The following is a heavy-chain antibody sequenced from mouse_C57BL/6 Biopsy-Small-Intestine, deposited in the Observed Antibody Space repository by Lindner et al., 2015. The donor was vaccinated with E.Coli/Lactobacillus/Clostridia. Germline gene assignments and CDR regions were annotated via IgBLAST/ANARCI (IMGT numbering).Heavy chain of an antibody. J-gene: IGHJ4*01. V-gene: IGHV5-17*01. Sequence: VQLQESGGGLVKPGGSLKLSCAASGFTFSDYGMHWVRQAPEKGLEWVAYISGGSNTIYYTDTVKGRFTISRDNAKNTLFLQMTSLRSEDTAIYYCTRPYYYSMDYWGQGTSVTVSS. CDR1: GFTFSDYG. CDR2: ISGGSNTI. CDR3: TRPYYYSMDY.